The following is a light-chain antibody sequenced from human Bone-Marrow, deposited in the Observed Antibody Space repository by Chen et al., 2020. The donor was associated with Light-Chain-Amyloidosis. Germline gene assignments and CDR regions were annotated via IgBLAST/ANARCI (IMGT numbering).Light chain of an antibody. CDR2: EVS. Sequence: QSALTQPASVSGSPGQSITISCTGTSSDVGRYKYVSWYQQFPGKAPKLIIYEVSNRPSGVSNRLSGSKSGNTASLTISGLQADDEADYYCSSFTGSGTVFGGGTKVTVL. CDR3: SSFTGSGTV. V-gene: IGLV2-14*01. J-gene: IGLJ2*01. CDR1: SSDVGRYKY.